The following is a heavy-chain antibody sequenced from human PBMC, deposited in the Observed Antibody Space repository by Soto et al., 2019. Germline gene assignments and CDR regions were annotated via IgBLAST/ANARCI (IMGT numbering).Heavy chain of an antibody. D-gene: IGHD3-3*01. CDR1: GGSITAYY. Sequence: SETLSLTCSVSGGSITAYYWSWIRQSPGKGLEWIAYIYDSATTAYNPSLRSRVTISVDASKNQFSLKLSAVTAADTAVYYCARHASYEGSFDPWGQGILVTVSS. CDR3: ARHASYEGSFDP. CDR2: IYDSATT. J-gene: IGHJ5*02. V-gene: IGHV4-59*08.